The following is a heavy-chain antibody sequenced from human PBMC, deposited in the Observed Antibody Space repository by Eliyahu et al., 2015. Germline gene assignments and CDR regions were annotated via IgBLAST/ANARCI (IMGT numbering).Heavy chain of an antibody. D-gene: IGHD3-10*01. J-gene: IGHJ6*02. V-gene: IGHV3-53*01. Sequence: EVQLVESGGGLIQPGGSLRLSCAVSEFXVSNNFMSWVRQAPGKGLEWVSIMYAGGSASYADSVKGRFTISKDNSKNTLYLQMNSLRAEDTAVYYCSTSGRAAYYYGLDFWGQGTTVTVSS. CDR1: EFXVSNNF. CDR2: MYAGGSA. CDR3: STSGRAAYYYGLDF.